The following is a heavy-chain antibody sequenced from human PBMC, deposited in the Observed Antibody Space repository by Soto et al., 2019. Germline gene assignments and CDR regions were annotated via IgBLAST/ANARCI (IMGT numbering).Heavy chain of an antibody. D-gene: IGHD3-10*01. V-gene: IGHV3-23*01. CDR3: AKASAGFGESNYFDY. Sequence: GGSLRLSCAASGFTFSSYAMSWVRQAPGKGLEWVSAISGSGGSTYYADSVKGRFTISRDNSKNTLYLQMNSLRAEDTAVYYCAKASAGFGESNYFDYWGQGTLVTVSS. CDR2: ISGSGGST. J-gene: IGHJ4*02. CDR1: GFTFSSYA.